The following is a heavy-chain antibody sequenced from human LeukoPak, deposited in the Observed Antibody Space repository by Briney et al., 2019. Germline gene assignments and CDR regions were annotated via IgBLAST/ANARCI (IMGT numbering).Heavy chain of an antibody. J-gene: IGHJ5*02. V-gene: IGHV4-39*07. Sequence: SETLSLTCTVSGASITSNNYFWGWFRQPPGKGLEWIGSIYYSGSTNYNPSLKSRVTISVDTSKNQFSLKLSSVTAADTAVYYCARRGRYFDWLFTRQYNWFDPWGQGTLVTVSS. D-gene: IGHD3-9*01. CDR3: ARRGRYFDWLFTRQYNWFDP. CDR2: IYYSGST. CDR1: GASITSNNYF.